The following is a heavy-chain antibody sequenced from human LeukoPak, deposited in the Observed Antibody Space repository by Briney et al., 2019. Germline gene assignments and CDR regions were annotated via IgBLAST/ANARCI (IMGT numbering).Heavy chain of an antibody. CDR1: GFTFSDYY. Sequence: PGGSLRLSCAASGFTFSDYYMSWVRQAPGKGLEWVSSISSSSSYIYYADSVKGRFTISRDNAKNSLYLQMNSLRAEDTAVYYCARDPGDDRYYYYYYGMDVWGQGTTVTVSS. J-gene: IGHJ6*02. V-gene: IGHV3-21*01. CDR3: ARDPGDDRYYYYYYGMDV. CDR2: ISSSSSYI. D-gene: IGHD2-21*02.